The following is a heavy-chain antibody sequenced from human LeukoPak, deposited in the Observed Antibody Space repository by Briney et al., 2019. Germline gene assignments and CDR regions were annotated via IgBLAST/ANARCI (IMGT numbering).Heavy chain of an antibody. CDR3: ARDGDVDTAMVTWLF. D-gene: IGHD5-18*01. V-gene: IGHV4-31*03. Sequence: SQTLSLTCTVSGGSISSGGYSWSWIRQHPGKGLEWIGYIYYSGSTYYNPSLKSRVTISVDTSKNQFSLKLSSVTAADTAVYYCARDGDVDTAMVTWLFWGQGTLVTVSS. J-gene: IGHJ4*02. CDR2: IYYSGST. CDR1: GGSISSGGYS.